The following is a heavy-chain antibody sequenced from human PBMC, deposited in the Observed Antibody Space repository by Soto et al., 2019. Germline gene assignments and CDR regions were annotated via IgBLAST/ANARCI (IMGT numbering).Heavy chain of an antibody. V-gene: IGHV1-58*01. CDR2: IVVGSGNT. CDR1: GFTFTSSA. CDR3: AAGEDSSSWYDLDYYYYYGMDV. D-gene: IGHD6-13*01. J-gene: IGHJ6*02. Sequence: SVKVSCKASGFTFTSSAVQWVRQARGQRLEWIGWIVVGSGNTNYAQKFQERVTITRDMSTSTAYMELSSLRSEDTAVHYCAAGEDSSSWYDLDYYYYYGMDVWGQGTTVTV.